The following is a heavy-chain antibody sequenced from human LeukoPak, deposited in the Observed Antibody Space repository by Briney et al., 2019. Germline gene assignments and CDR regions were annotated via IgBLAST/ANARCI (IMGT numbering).Heavy chain of an antibody. Sequence: SVKVSCKASGGTFSSYAISWVRQAPGRGLEWMGRIIPIFGTANYAQKFQGRVTITTDASTSTAYMELSSLRSEDTAVYYCASSGRLSLGVALMFDPWGQGTLVTVSS. CDR3: ASSGRLSLGVALMFDP. CDR1: GGTFSSYA. J-gene: IGHJ5*02. CDR2: IIPIFGTA. D-gene: IGHD6-19*01. V-gene: IGHV1-69*05.